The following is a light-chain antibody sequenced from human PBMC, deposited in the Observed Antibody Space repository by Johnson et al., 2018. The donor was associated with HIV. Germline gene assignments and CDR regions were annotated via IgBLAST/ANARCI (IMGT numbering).Light chain of an antibody. J-gene: IGLJ1*01. CDR3: GSWDSSLSGDV. CDR2: DNH. V-gene: IGLV1-51*01. Sequence: QSVLTQPPSVSAAPGQKVTISCSASSSNIVNIYISWYQHLPGTAPKLLIYDNHKRPSGLPDRFSGSKSGTSVTLAITALQTGAEADYYCGSWDSSLSGDVFGTGTRVTVL. CDR1: SSNIVNIY.